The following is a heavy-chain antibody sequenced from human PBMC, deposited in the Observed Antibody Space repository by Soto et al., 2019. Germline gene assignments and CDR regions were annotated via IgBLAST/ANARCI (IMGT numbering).Heavy chain of an antibody. CDR1: GFTFSSYD. J-gene: IGHJ3*02. CDR2: IGTAGDT. D-gene: IGHD1-26*01. CDR3: ARVGATRPSDAFDI. Sequence: GGSLRLSCAASGFTFSSYDMHWVRQATGKGLEWVSAIGTAGDTYYPGSVKGRFTISRENAKNSLYLQMNSLRAEDTAVYYCARVGATRPSDAFDIWGQGTMVTVSS. V-gene: IGHV3-13*01.